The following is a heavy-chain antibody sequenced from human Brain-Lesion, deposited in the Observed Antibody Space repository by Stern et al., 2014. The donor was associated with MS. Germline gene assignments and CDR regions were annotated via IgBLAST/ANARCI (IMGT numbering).Heavy chain of an antibody. CDR2: IYYSGFT. CDR3: ARHDSVPRPSQLYSARDRGPGYFDY. D-gene: IGHD1-26*01. Sequence: VQLLESGPGLVKPSETLSLTCTVSGGSISSSTYYWAWIRQPPGKGLEWIGNIYYSGFTHYNPSLKIRVTISVDMSKTQFSLKLSSVTAADTAIYYCARHDSVPRPSQLYSARDRGPGYFDYWGQGTLVTVSS. J-gene: IGHJ4*02. CDR1: GGSISSSTYY. V-gene: IGHV4-39*01.